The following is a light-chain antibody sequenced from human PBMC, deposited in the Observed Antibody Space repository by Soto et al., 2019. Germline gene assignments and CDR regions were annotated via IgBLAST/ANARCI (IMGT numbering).Light chain of an antibody. J-gene: IGKJ4*01. CDR2: DTS. V-gene: IGKV3-11*01. Sequence: LTQSPAIVSLSPGERATLSCTASQTVDTYIAWYQQRPGQPPRLLIHDTSHRASGVPARFRGSGSGTDFTLTITSLEPEDFAVYYWQHRSNWPLTFGGGTKVEIK. CDR1: QTVDTY. CDR3: QHRSNWPLT.